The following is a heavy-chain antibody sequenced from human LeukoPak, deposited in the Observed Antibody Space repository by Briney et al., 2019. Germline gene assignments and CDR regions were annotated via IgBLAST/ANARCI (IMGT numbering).Heavy chain of an antibody. D-gene: IGHD6-19*01. Sequence: GGSLRLSCAASGCTFSGSTMNWVRQAPGKGLESFSFISTSSSYIYYADSVRGRSTISRDNAKNSLYLQMNSLRAEDTAVYYCARQQWLDGAYYFDYWGQGTLVTVSS. V-gene: IGHV3-21*01. CDR1: GCTFSGST. CDR3: ARQQWLDGAYYFDY. J-gene: IGHJ4*02. CDR2: ISTSSSYI.